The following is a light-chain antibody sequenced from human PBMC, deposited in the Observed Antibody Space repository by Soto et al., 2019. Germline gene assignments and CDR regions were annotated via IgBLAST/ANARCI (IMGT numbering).Light chain of an antibody. CDR3: QQRSSWPLT. CDR2: DAF. CDR1: QSVGSY. J-gene: IGKJ4*01. Sequence: EIVLTQSPATLSLSPGERATLSCRASQSVGSYFAWYPQKPGQAPRLLIYDAFSRATGIPARFSGSGSVTDFTLTISSLEPEDFAVYFCQQRSSWPLTFGGGTMVEIK. V-gene: IGKV3-11*01.